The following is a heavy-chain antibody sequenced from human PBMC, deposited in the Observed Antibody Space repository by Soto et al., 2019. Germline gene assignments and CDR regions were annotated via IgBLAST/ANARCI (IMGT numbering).Heavy chain of an antibody. Sequence: GGSLRLSCAASGFTFSSYAMSWVRQAPGKGLEWVAVISYDGSNKYYADSVKGRFTISRDNSKNTLYLQMKSLRAEDTAVYYCAKDMRELLPHPTQISQGVDPWGQGTLVTVSS. D-gene: IGHD1-26*01. CDR2: ISYDGSNK. V-gene: IGHV3-30*18. CDR1: GFTFSSYA. J-gene: IGHJ5*02. CDR3: AKDMRELLPHPTQISQGVDP.